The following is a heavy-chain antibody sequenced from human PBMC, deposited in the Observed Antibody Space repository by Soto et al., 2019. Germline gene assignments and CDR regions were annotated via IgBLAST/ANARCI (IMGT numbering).Heavy chain of an antibody. CDR3: ARDLGYYESDGYFDY. Sequence: SLRLSCAASGFTFSGNYMSWIRQAPGKGLEWVSYISSSGSIIYYADSVKGRFTISRDNAKNSLYLQMNSLRAEDTAVYYCARDLGYYESDGYFDYWGQGALVTVSS. D-gene: IGHD3-22*01. J-gene: IGHJ4*02. CDR1: GFTFSGNY. V-gene: IGHV3-11*01. CDR2: ISSSGSII.